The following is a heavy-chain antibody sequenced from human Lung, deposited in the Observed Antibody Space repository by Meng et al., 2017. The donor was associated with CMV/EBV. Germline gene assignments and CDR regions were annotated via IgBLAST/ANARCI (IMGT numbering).Heavy chain of an antibody. D-gene: IGHD6-6*01. J-gene: IGHJ4*02. V-gene: IGHV3-23*01. CDR1: GFTFSNYG. CDR2: ISGSGGST. CDR3: ARQLGLFDD. Sequence: GESLKISCTTSGFTFSNYGMHWVRQAPGKGLEWVSAISGSGGSTYYADSVKGRFTISRDNSKNTLYLQMNSLRAEDTAVYYCARQLGLFDDWGQGTLVTVSS.